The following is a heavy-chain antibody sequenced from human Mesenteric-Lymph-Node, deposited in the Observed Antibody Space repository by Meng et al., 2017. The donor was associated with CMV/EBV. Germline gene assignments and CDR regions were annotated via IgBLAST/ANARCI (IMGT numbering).Heavy chain of an antibody. J-gene: IGHJ4*02. CDR1: GFTFSNYW. CDR2: VNEAGTDT. V-gene: IGHV3-74*01. CDR3: GRGGQSSSRSSLPN. D-gene: IGHD6-13*01. Sequence: GESLKISCVASGFTFSNYWMHWVRQAPGKGLEWVSRVNEAGTDTSDTDSVRGRFTISRDNAKNTLDLQMNSLRDEDTAVYYCGRGGQSSSRSSLPNWGQGTLVTVSS.